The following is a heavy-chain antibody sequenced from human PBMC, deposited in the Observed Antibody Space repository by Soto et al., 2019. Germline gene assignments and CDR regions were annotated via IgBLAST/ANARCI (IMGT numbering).Heavy chain of an antibody. D-gene: IGHD5-12*01. J-gene: IGHJ4*02. CDR1: GFTFSDHY. Sequence: PGGSLRLSCAASGFTFSDHYMDWVRQAPGKGLEWVGRTRNKANSYNTEYAASVQCRFIMSRDDSKNSLSLQMNSLKTDDKAVYYCASSLGYSWSCGCLHYYFDYWGQGTLVTVSS. CDR3: ASSLGYSWSCGCLHYYFDY. CDR2: TRNKANSYNT. V-gene: IGHV3-72*01.